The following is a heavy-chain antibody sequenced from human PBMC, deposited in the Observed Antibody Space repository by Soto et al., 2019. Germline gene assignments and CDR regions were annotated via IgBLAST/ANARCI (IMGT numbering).Heavy chain of an antibody. CDR1: GFTFSSYA. J-gene: IGHJ6*02. V-gene: IGHV3-23*01. D-gene: IGHD3-9*01. CDR2: ISGSGGST. CDR3: AKAPRGQYFAYGMDV. Sequence: GGSLRLSCAASGFTFSSYAMSWVRQAPGKGLEWVSAISGSGGSTYYADSVKGRFTISRDNSKNTLYLQMNSLRAEDTAVHYCAKAPRGQYFAYGMDVWGQGTTVTVSS.